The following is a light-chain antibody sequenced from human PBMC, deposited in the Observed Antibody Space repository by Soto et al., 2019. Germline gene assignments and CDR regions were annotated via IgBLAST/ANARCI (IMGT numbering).Light chain of an antibody. CDR3: NSYATSGSHI. J-gene: IGLJ1*01. CDR2: EVS. V-gene: IGLV2-14*01. CDR1: SSDVGNYNY. Sequence: QSALTQPASVSGSPGQSITISFTGTSSDVGNYNYVSWYQQHPGKAPKLLIYEVSYRPSGVSNRFSGSKSGNTASLITSGLQAEDEADYYCNSYATSGSHIFGTGTKVTVL.